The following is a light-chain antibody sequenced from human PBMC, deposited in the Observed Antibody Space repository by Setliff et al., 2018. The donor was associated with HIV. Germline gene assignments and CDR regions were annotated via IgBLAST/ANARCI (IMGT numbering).Light chain of an antibody. J-gene: IGLJ1*01. CDR2: DVS. V-gene: IGLV2-11*01. CDR3: SSYAGNRAFDV. CDR1: SSDVGAYNY. Sequence: QSALTQPRSVSGSPGQSVTLSCTGSSSDVGAYNYVSWYQQYPGKAPKLIIYDVSKRPSGVPDRFSGSKSGDTASLTTSGLQPDDEGDYFCSSYAGNRAFDVFGTGTKVTVL.